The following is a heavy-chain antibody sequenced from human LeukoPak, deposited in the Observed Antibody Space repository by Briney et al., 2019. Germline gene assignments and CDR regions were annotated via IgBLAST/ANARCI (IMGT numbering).Heavy chain of an antibody. Sequence: GGFLRLSCAASGFTFSNYDVHWVRQAPGKGLEWVAVIWYDGSNKYYVDSVKGRFTISRDISKNTLYLQMNSLSAEDTAVYYCARHGYNYGFDYWGQGTLVTVSS. D-gene: IGHD5-24*01. CDR1: GFTFSNYD. V-gene: IGHV3-33*01. CDR2: IWYDGSNK. CDR3: ARHGYNYGFDY. J-gene: IGHJ4*02.